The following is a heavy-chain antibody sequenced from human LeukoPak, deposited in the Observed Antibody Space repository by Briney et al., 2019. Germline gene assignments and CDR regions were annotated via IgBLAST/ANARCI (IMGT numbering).Heavy chain of an antibody. CDR3: AKDLGYSGYEPGG. CDR2: ISYDESNK. V-gene: IGHV3-30*18. CDR1: GYTFSSYG. Sequence: GGSLKLACAASGYTFSSYGMHSGRQAPGMGLECVAVISYDESNKYHADSVKGRFSISRDNSKNTLYLQMNSLGAEDTAVYYCAKDLGYSGYEPGGWGQGTLVTVSS. D-gene: IGHD5-12*01. J-gene: IGHJ4*02.